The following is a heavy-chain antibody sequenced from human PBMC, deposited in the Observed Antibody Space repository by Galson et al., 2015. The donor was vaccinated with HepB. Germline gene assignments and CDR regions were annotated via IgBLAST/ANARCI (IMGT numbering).Heavy chain of an antibody. CDR3: TRHRAGSIGIDAFDI. Sequence: SLRLSCAASGFTFSGSAMHWVRQASGKGLEWVGRIRSKTNSYATAYAASVKGSLTISRDDSKNTAYLQMNSLKTEDTAVYYGTRHRAGSIGIDAFDIWGQGTMVTVSS. V-gene: IGHV3-73*01. J-gene: IGHJ3*02. CDR2: IRSKTNSYAT. CDR1: GFTFSGSA. D-gene: IGHD1-1*01.